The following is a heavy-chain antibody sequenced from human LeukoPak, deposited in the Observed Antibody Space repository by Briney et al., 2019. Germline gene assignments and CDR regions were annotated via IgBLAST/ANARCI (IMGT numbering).Heavy chain of an antibody. V-gene: IGHV3-73*01. CDR2: IRSKANSYAT. CDR3: TRHASGSTRDALDI. CDR1: GFPFSGSA. D-gene: IGHD3-10*01. Sequence: GGSLRLSCAASGFPFSGSAMHWVRQPSGKGLEWDGRIRSKANSYATAYAASVKGRFTISRDDSKNTAYLQMNSLKTEDTAVYYCTRHASGSTRDALDIWGQGTMVTVSS. J-gene: IGHJ3*02.